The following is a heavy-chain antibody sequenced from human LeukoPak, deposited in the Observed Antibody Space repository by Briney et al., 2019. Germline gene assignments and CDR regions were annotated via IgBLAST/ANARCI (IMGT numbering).Heavy chain of an antibody. CDR3: ARDYGGYCSSTSCYAGGYFDY. Sequence: GRSLRPSCAASGFTFSSYAMHWVRQAPGKGLEWVAVISYDGSNKYYADSVKGRFTISRDNSKNTLYLQMNSLRAEDTAVYYCARDYGGYCSSTSCYAGGYFDYWGQGTLVTVSS. J-gene: IGHJ4*02. CDR1: GFTFSSYA. CDR2: ISYDGSNK. V-gene: IGHV3-30*04. D-gene: IGHD2-2*01.